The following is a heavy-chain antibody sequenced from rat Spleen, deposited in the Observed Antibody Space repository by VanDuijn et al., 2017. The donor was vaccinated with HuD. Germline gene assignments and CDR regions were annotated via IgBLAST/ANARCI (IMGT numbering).Heavy chain of an antibody. J-gene: IGHJ3*01. CDR1: GFTFNDYN. CDR2: ISYDGRST. D-gene: IGHD1-10*01. CDR3: ARHGIYNNYGWFAY. V-gene: IGHV5-7*01. Sequence: EVQLVESDGGLVQPGRSLKLSCAASGFTFNDYNMAWVRQAPKKGLEWVTTISYDGRSTYYRDSVKGRFTISRDNAKSTLYLQMDSLRSEDTATYYCARHGIYNNYGWFAYWGQGTLVTVSS.